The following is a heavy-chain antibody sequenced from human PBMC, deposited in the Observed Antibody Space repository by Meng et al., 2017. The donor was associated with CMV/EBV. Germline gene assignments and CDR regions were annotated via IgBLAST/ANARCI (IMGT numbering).Heavy chain of an antibody. D-gene: IGHD3-16*01. Sequence: GGSLKISCAASGFTFDTHGMHWVRQAPGKGLEWVAFIRHDGTTKFYGDSVKGRFTISRDNSKNTLYLQMNSLRAEETAVYYCAKDQLLFGGPNAYFDDWGQGTLVTVSS. J-gene: IGHJ4*02. V-gene: IGHV3-30*02. CDR2: IRHDGTTK. CDR1: GFTFDTHG. CDR3: AKDQLLFGGPNAYFDD.